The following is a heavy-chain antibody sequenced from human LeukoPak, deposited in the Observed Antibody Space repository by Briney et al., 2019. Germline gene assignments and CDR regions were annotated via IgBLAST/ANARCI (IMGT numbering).Heavy chain of an antibody. J-gene: IGHJ3*02. Sequence: GASVKVSCKASGYTFTSYIINWVRQAPGQGLEWMGWISAYNGNTNYAQKLQGRVTMTTDTSTSTAYMELRSLRSDDTAVYYCARVRGYYGSGSYHDAFDIWGQGTMVTVSS. CDR1: GYTFTSYI. CDR2: ISAYNGNT. V-gene: IGHV1-18*01. D-gene: IGHD3-10*01. CDR3: ARVRGYYGSGSYHDAFDI.